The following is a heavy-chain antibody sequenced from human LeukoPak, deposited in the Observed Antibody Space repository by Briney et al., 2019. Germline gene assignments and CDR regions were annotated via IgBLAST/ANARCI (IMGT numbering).Heavy chain of an antibody. D-gene: IGHD3-10*01. Sequence: SRTLSLTCTVSGGSISSGGYYWSWIRQHPGKGLEWIGYIYYSGSTYYNPSLKSRVTISVDTSKNQFSLKLSSVTAADTAVYYCARDPNGSGSFDYWGQGTLVTVSS. V-gene: IGHV4-31*03. CDR2: IYYSGST. J-gene: IGHJ4*02. CDR1: GGSISSGGYY. CDR3: ARDPNGSGSFDY.